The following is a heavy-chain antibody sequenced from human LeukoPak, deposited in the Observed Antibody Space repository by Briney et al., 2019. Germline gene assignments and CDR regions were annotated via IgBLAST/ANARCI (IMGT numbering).Heavy chain of an antibody. J-gene: IGHJ4*02. D-gene: IGHD1-26*01. V-gene: IGHV3-23*01. Sequence: PGGSLRLSCAASGFTFNNYGMSWVRQAPGKGLEWVSSISDNGGKTYYADSVKGRFTISRDNYKNTLYLQMNSLRAEDTAFYYCAQIRPGSYSEYWGQGTLVTVSS. CDR2: ISDNGGKT. CDR1: GFTFNNYG. CDR3: AQIRPGSYSEY.